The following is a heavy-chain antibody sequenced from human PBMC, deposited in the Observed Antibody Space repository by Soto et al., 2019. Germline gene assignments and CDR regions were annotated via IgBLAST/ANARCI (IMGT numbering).Heavy chain of an antibody. CDR2: IIPIAGTA. CDR1: GGTFGSYA. Sequence: QVQLVQSGAEVKKPGSSVKVSCKASGGTFGSYAISWVRQAPGQGLEWMGGIIPIAGTANYAQKFQGRVTIADEESTSTAYMQLSRLRSEDTVVYYCATPRGSSTSLDNYYYYYGMDVWGQGTTVTVSS. D-gene: IGHD2-2*01. V-gene: IGHV1-69*01. J-gene: IGHJ6*02. CDR3: ATPRGSSTSLDNYYYYYGMDV.